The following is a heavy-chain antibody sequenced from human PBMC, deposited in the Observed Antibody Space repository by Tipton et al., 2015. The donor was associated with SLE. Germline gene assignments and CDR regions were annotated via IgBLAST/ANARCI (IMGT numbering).Heavy chain of an antibody. D-gene: IGHD5-18*01. CDR2: IYYTGNT. CDR3: ARGGYSYGTLGY. Sequence: TLSLTCTVSGGSIRSHHWSWMRQPPGKGLEWIGYIYYTGNTKCNPSLKSRVAISVDTSKNQFSLKLSSVTAADTAVYYCARGGYSYGTLGYWGQGTLVTVSS. CDR1: GGSIRSHH. J-gene: IGHJ4*02. V-gene: IGHV4-59*11.